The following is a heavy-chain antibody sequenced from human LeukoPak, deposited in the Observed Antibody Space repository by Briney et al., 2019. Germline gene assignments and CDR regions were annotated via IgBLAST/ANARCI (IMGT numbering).Heavy chain of an antibody. Sequence: GGSLRLSCAASGFTFSSHGMSWVRQAPGKGLEWVSGIIGGGGSTYYADSVKGRFTISGDNSRNTLFLQMNSLRAEDTAVYYCAHGAMYQLDYWGQGTLVPVSS. J-gene: IGHJ4*02. D-gene: IGHD2-2*01. CDR1: GFTFSSHG. V-gene: IGHV3-23*01. CDR2: IIGGGGST. CDR3: AHGAMYQLDY.